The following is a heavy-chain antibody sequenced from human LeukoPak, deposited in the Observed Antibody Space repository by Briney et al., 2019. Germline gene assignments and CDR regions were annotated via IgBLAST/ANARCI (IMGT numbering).Heavy chain of an antibody. D-gene: IGHD2-15*01. Sequence: GGSLRLSCAASGFTFSSYGIHWVRQAPGKGLEWVAVIWYDGSNKYYADSVKGRFTISRDNSKNTLYLQMNSLRAEDTAVYYCARTLGYCSGGSCYPTVDAFDIWGQGTMVTVSS. J-gene: IGHJ3*02. CDR1: GFTFSSYG. CDR3: ARTLGYCSGGSCYPTVDAFDI. V-gene: IGHV3-33*01. CDR2: IWYDGSNK.